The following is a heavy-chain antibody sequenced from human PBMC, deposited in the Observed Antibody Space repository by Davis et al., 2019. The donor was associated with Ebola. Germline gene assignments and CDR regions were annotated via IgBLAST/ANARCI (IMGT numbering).Heavy chain of an antibody. CDR2: ISGSGGGT. CDR3: AKDRGGYCSGASCYYDY. J-gene: IGHJ4*02. V-gene: IGHV3-23*01. CDR1: GVTFNSYA. D-gene: IGHD2-15*01. Sequence: GGSLRLSCAASGVTFNSYAMSWVRQALGKGLEWVSDISGSGGGTYYADSVKGRFTISRDNSKNTLYPQMNSLRAEDTAVYYCAKDRGGYCSGASCYYDYWGQGILVTVSS.